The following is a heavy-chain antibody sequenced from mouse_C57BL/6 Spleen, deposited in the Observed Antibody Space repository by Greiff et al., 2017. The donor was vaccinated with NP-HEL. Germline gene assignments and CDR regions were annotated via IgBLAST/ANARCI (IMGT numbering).Heavy chain of an antibody. D-gene: IGHD1-1*01. CDR3: TAHYYGSPWFAD. CDR1: GFTFSNYW. CDR2: IRLKSDNYAT. J-gene: IGHJ3*01. Sequence: DVMLVESGGGLVQPGGSMKLSCVASGFTFSNYWMNWVRQSPEKGLEWVAQIRLKSDNYATHYAESVKGRFTISRDDSKSSVYLQMNNLRAEDTRMYYCTAHYYGSPWFADWGQGTLVTVSA. V-gene: IGHV6-3*01.